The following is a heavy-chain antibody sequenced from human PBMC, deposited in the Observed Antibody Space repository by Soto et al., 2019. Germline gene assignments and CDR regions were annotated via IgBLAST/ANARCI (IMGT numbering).Heavy chain of an antibody. Sequence: PSGTLALTCTVSGGSMSSNYWTWIRQSPGKGLEWIGYIYYTGSTKYNPSLKSRVTISLDTSKNQFSLRLTSVTSADTAVYYCARGGSYGDFFDYCGQGPQFTVS. J-gene: IGHJ4*02. CDR3: ARGGSYGDFFDY. D-gene: IGHD4-17*01. V-gene: IGHV4-59*01. CDR2: IYYTGST. CDR1: GGSMSSNY.